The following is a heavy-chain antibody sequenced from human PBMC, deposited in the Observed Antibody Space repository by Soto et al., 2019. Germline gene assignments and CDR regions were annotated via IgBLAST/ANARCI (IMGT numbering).Heavy chain of an antibody. CDR2: IIPIFGTA. CDR1: GGTFSSYA. J-gene: IGHJ2*01. V-gene: IGHV1-69*01. D-gene: IGHD3-22*01. CDR3: ARGPLRGVGDSSGYQPWYFDL. Sequence: QVQLVQSGAEVKKPGSSVKVSCKASGGTFSSYAISWVRQAPGQGLEWMGGIIPIFGTANYAQKFQGRVTITADESTSTAYMELSSLRSEDTAVYYCARGPLRGVGDSSGYQPWYFDLWGRGTLVTVSS.